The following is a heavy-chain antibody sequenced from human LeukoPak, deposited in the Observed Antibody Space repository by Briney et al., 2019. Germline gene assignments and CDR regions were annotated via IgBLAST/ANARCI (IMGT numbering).Heavy chain of an antibody. CDR3: AKAGPFHHIMVRGVIHMDV. J-gene: IGHJ6*03. CDR2: ISSSGSTI. CDR1: GFTFSSYE. Sequence: PGGSLRLSCAASGFTFSSYEMNWVRQAPGKGLEWVSYISSSGSTIYYADSVKGRFTISRDNSKNTLYLQMNSLRAEDTAVYYCAKAGPFHHIMVRGVIHMDVWGKGTTVTVSS. D-gene: IGHD3-10*01. V-gene: IGHV3-48*03.